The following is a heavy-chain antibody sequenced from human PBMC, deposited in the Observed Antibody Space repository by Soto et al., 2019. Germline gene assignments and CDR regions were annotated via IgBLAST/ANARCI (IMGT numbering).Heavy chain of an antibody. V-gene: IGHV3-11*01. CDR2: IDSGDGTT. CDR3: VRPYYSSSWFPFDR. J-gene: IGHJ4*02. D-gene: IGHD6-13*01. Sequence: GGSLRLSCTGSGFDFGYYYMSWIRQAPGKGLEWVSYIDSGDGTTYYTDSVKGRFTISRDNAKKTVYLQMSSLRVEDTALYYCVRPYYSSSWFPFDRWGQGTLVTVSS. CDR1: GFDFGYYY.